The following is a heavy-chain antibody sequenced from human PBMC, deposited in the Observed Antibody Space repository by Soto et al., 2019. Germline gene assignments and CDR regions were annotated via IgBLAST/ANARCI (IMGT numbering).Heavy chain of an antibody. CDR2: IYHSGST. V-gene: IGHV4-39*07. CDR1: GGSISSSSYY. Sequence: PSETLSLTCTVSGGSISSSSYYWGWIRQPPGKGLGWIGYIYHSGSTYYNPSLKSRVTISVDRSKNQFSLKLSSVTAADTAVYYCARGEGNCISTSCYAGWFDPWGQGTLVTVSS. J-gene: IGHJ5*02. CDR3: ARGEGNCISTSCYAGWFDP. D-gene: IGHD2-2*01.